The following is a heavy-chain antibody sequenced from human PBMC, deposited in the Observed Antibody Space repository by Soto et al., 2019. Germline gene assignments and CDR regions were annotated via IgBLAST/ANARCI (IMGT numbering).Heavy chain of an antibody. CDR1: GFTFSSYA. CDR2: ISSNGGST. J-gene: IGHJ4*02. CDR3: ARDAVEGSTMVRGDIINPFDY. V-gene: IGHV3-64*01. D-gene: IGHD3-10*01. Sequence: EVQLVESGGGLVQPGGSLRLSCAASGFTFSSYAMHWVRQAPGKGLEYVSAISSNGGSTYYANSVKGRFTISRDNSKNTLYLQMGSLRAEDMAVYYCARDAVEGSTMVRGDIINPFDYWGQGTLVTVSS.